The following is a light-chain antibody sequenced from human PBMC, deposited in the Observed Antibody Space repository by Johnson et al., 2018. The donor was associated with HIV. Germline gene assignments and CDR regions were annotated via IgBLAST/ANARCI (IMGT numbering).Light chain of an antibody. CDR1: TSNVGNNF. J-gene: IGLJ1*01. Sequence: QSVLTQPPSVSAAPGQEVIISCSGSTSNVGNNFVSWYQQFPGRAPKLLIYENNKRPSGIPDRFSGSKSGTSALLGITGLQTGDEADYYCGTWDSSLSGYFFGSATKVTVL. CDR3: GTWDSSLSGYF. CDR2: ENN. V-gene: IGLV1-51*02.